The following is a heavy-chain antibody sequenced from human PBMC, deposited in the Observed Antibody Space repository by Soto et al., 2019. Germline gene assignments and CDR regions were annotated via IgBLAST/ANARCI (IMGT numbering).Heavy chain of an antibody. CDR1: GYTFTSYA. Sequence: ASEKRYCKASGYTFTSYAMHWVRQAPGQRLEWIGWINAGNGNTKYSRKFQGRVTITRDTSASTACMDLSNLRSEDTAVYYCGRGMVRGVKSGYFDYWGQGTLVTVSS. CDR2: INAGNGNT. V-gene: IGHV1-3*01. J-gene: IGHJ4*02. CDR3: GRGMVRGVKSGYFDY. D-gene: IGHD3-10*01.